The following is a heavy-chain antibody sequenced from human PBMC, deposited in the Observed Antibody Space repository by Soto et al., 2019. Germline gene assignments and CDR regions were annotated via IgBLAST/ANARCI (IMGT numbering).Heavy chain of an antibody. V-gene: IGHV3-48*02. J-gene: IGHJ6*02. Sequence: PGGSLRLSCAASGFTFSSYGMHWVRQAPGKGLEWVSYISSSSSTIYYADSVKGRFTISRDNAKNSLYLQMNSLRDEDTAVYYCARDSRTKYDILTGAYYYYGMDVWGQGTTVTVTS. CDR2: ISSSSSTI. CDR1: GFTFSSYG. CDR3: ARDSRTKYDILTGAYYYYGMDV. D-gene: IGHD3-9*01.